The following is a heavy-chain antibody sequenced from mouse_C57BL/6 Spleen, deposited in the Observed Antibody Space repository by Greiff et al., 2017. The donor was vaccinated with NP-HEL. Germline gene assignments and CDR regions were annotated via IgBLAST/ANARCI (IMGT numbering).Heavy chain of an antibody. J-gene: IGHJ3*01. CDR3: ARIEDSSGYGFAY. CDR1: GFTFSDYY. D-gene: IGHD3-2*02. V-gene: IGHV5-16*01. CDR2: INYDGSST. Sequence: EVKLVESEGGLVQPGSSMKLSCTASGFTFSDYYMAWVRQVPEKGLEWVANINYDGSSTYYLDSLKSRFIISRDNAKNILYLQMSSLKSEDTATDYCARIEDSSGYGFAYWGQGTLVTVSA.